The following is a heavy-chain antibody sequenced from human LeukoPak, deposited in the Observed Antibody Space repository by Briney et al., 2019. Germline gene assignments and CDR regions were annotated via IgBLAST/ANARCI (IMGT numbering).Heavy chain of an antibody. CDR1: GGSISSYY. Sequence: SETLSLTCTVSGGSISSYYWSWIRQPPGKGLEWIGYIYYSGSTNYNPSLKSRVTISVDTSKNQFSLKLSSVTAADTAVYYCARSMSIAARPDAFDIWGQGTMVTVSS. CDR2: IYYSGST. D-gene: IGHD6-6*01. V-gene: IGHV4-59*01. CDR3: ARSMSIAARPDAFDI. J-gene: IGHJ3*02.